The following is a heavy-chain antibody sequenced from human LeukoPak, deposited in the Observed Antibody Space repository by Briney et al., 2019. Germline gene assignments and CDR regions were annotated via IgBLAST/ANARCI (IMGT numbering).Heavy chain of an antibody. J-gene: IGHJ4*02. CDR3: TRSFRGYDFYYFDY. Sequence: SGGSLRLFCAASGFTFSSYAMNWVRQAPGKGLEWVSSISGSGGSTFYTDSVKGRFTISRDNSKNTLYLQMNSLRADDTAVYYCTRSFRGYDFYYFDYWGQGILVTVSS. CDR2: ISGSGGST. V-gene: IGHV3-23*01. D-gene: IGHD5-12*01. CDR1: GFTFSSYA.